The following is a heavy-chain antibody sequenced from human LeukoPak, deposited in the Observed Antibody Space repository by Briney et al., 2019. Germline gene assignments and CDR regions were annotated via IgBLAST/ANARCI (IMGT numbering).Heavy chain of an antibody. V-gene: IGHV4-59*01. CDR3: ARDFHSVDTATPRGFDP. D-gene: IGHD2-15*01. J-gene: IGHJ5*02. CDR1: GDSISSYS. Sequence: PSETLSLTCTVSGDSISSYSWSWIRQPPGKGLEWIGYFHDSGSANYNPSLKSRITMSVDTSKNQFSLKLRSVTAADTAVYYCARDFHSVDTATPRGFDPWGQGTLVTVSS. CDR2: FHDSGSA.